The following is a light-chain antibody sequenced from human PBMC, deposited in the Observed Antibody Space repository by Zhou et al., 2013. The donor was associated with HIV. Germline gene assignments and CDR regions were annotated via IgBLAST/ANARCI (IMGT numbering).Light chain of an antibody. CDR1: QDISNY. V-gene: IGKV1-39*01. CDR3: QQSSSSPFT. Sequence: DIQMTQSPSSLSTSLGDRVTITCQASQDISNYLNWYQQKPGKAPKLLIFETSNLEIGVPSRFSGSGSGTDFSLSISSLQPEDFATYYCQQSSSSPFTFGPGTKVEI. J-gene: IGKJ3*01. CDR2: ETS.